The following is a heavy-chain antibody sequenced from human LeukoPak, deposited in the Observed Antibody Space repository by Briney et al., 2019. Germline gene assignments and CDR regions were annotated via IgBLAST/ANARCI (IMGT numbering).Heavy chain of an antibody. V-gene: IGHV3-66*01. CDR1: GFNVSYNY. J-gene: IGHJ4*02. D-gene: IGHD2-15*01. Sequence: PGGSLRLSCAASGFNVSYNYMSWVRQAPGKGLEWVSVIYSGGNTYYADSVKGRFTISRDNSKNTLYLQMNSLRAEDTAVYYCARGLSVAARFDYWGQGTLVTVSS. CDR2: IYSGGNT. CDR3: ARGLSVAARFDY.